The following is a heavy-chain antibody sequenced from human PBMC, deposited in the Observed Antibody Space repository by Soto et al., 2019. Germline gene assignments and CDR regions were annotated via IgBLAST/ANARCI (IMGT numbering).Heavy chain of an antibody. Sequence: VQLLESGGGLVQPGGSLRLSCAASGFTFSGSAMTWVRQAPGKWLEYVSSINSNGSEVFHAASVKGRFTMSRDNSKNMLYLQMNSLRAEDTAVYYCANEGYDSGWYWDSWGQGALVTVSS. CDR3: ANEGYDSGWYWDS. J-gene: IGHJ4*02. CDR2: INSNGSEV. D-gene: IGHD6-19*01. CDR1: GFTFSGSA. V-gene: IGHV3-23*01.